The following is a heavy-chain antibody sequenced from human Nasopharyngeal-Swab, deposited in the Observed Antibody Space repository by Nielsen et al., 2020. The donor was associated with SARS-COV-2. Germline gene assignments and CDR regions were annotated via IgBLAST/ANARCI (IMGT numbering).Heavy chain of an antibody. J-gene: IGHJ6*02. CDR3: AKVTSGSPTPHYHSYGMDV. CDR1: GGSISDFH. CDR2: IFYSGSP. D-gene: IGHD1-26*01. Sequence: SETLSLTCTVSGGSISDFHWSWIRQPPGKGLEWIGYIFYSGSPTYNPSLKSRVTMSVDTSKSPFSLKLSSVTAADTAVYYCAKVTSGSPTPHYHSYGMDVWGQGATVTVSS. V-gene: IGHV4-59*08.